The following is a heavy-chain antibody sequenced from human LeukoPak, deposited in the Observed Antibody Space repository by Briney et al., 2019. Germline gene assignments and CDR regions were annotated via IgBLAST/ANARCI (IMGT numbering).Heavy chain of an antibody. Sequence: GVSLGLSCAVSGFTHSSYWMHWVRQPPGKGLVWVSRINSDGRRTSYADFVKGRFTISRDNAKHTLYRQMNSLRDKDTAVYYCAREMYYYDISGYNFPYYFDYWRQGTLVTVSS. CDR1: GFTHSSYW. CDR2: INSDGRRT. CDR3: AREMYYYDISGYNFPYYFDY. J-gene: IGHJ4*02. D-gene: IGHD3-22*01. V-gene: IGHV3-74*01.